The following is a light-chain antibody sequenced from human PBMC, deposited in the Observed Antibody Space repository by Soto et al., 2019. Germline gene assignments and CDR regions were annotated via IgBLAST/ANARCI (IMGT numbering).Light chain of an antibody. J-gene: IGLJ2*01. CDR1: SSNIGSNS. V-gene: IGLV1-47*01. CDR3: AAWDDSLSGVV. Sequence: QAVVTQSPSASATPGQRATISCSGSSSNIGSNSVYWYQQLPGTAPKLLIYKNNQRPSGISDRFSGSKSGTSASLAISELRSEDEADYYCAAWDDSLSGVVFGGGTKLTVL. CDR2: KNN.